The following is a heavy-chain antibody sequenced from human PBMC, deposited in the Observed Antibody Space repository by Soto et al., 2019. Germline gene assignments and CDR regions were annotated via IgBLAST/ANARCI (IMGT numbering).Heavy chain of an antibody. CDR1: CGSISSGGYS. Sequence: PSETLSLTCAVSCGSISSGGYSWSWIRQPPGKGLEWIGYIYHSGSTYYNPSLKSRVTISVDRSKNQFSLKLSSVTAADTAVYYCARVYDSSGYYYEYFDYWGQGTLVTVSS. D-gene: IGHD3-22*01. CDR2: IYHSGST. CDR3: ARVYDSSGYYYEYFDY. J-gene: IGHJ4*02. V-gene: IGHV4-30-2*01.